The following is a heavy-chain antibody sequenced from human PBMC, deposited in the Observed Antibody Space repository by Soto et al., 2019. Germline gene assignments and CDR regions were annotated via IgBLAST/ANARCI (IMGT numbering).Heavy chain of an antibody. CDR2: IHYSGST. J-gene: IGHJ4*02. CDR1: GGSVSSGGYY. V-gene: IGHV4-61*08. CDR3: ARGMIPVVRRYFDY. Sequence: QVQLQESGPGLVKPSETLSLTCNVSGGSVSSGGYYWNWIRQPPGKGLEWIGHIHYSGSTNYTPSLKRRVTISVDTSKNQFSLKLNSVTAADTAIYYCARGMIPVVRRYFDYWGQGTLVTVSS. D-gene: IGHD2-15*01.